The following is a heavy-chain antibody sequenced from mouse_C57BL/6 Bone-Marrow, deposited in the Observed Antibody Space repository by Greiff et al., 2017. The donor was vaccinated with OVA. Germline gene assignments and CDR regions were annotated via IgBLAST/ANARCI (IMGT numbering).Heavy chain of an antibody. Sequence: QVQLKQSGAELARPGASVKMSCKASGYTFTSYTMHWVKQRPGQGLEWIGYINPSSGYTKYNQKFKDKATLTADKSSSTAYMQLGSLTSEDSAVYYCARSCPYYGNYEFAYWGQGTLVTVSA. CDR1: GYTFTSYT. D-gene: IGHD2-10*01. CDR2: INPSSGYT. J-gene: IGHJ3*01. V-gene: IGHV1-4*01. CDR3: ARSCPYYGNYEFAY.